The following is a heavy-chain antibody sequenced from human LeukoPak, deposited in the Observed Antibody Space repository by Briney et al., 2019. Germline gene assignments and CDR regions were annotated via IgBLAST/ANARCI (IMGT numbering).Heavy chain of an antibody. Sequence: GGSLRLSCAASGFTFSSYSMNWVRQAPGKGLEWVSYISSSSSTIYYADSVKGRFTISRDNAKNSLYLQMNSLRAEDTAVYYCARGAPSSGYGHYFDYWGQGTLVTVSS. CDR2: ISSSSSTI. CDR1: GFTFSSYS. V-gene: IGHV3-48*01. CDR3: ARGAPSSGYGHYFDY. D-gene: IGHD5-12*01. J-gene: IGHJ4*02.